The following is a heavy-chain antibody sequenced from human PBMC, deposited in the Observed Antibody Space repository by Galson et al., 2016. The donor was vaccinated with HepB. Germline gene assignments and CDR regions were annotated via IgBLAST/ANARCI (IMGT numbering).Heavy chain of an antibody. D-gene: IGHD6-13*01. CDR1: GFTFSNYG. CDR3: ARRAGSSSYSDY. J-gene: IGHJ4*02. Sequence: SLRLSCAGSGFTFSNYGINWVRQAPGKGLEWVSYISSPSSTIYYADSVKGRFTISRDNSKNTLYLQMNSLRAEDTAVYYCARRAGSSSYSDYWGQGTLVTVSS. V-gene: IGHV3-48*01. CDR2: ISSPSSTI.